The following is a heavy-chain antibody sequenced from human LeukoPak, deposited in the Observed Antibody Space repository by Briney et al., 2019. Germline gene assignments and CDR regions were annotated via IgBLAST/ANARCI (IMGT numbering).Heavy chain of an antibody. CDR1: GGSISSSSYY. J-gene: IGHJ5*02. Sequence: SETLSLTCTVSGGSISSSSYYWGWIRQPPGKGLEWIGSIYYSGSTYYNPSLKSRVTISVDTSKNQFSLKLSSVTAADTAVYYCARVGWNYGWMGNWFDPWGQGTLVTVSS. D-gene: IGHD1-7*01. CDR2: IYYSGST. CDR3: ARVGWNYGWMGNWFDP. V-gene: IGHV4-39*01.